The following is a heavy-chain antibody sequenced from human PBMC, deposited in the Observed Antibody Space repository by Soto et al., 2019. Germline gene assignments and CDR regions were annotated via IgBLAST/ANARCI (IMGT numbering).Heavy chain of an antibody. V-gene: IGHV1-3*01. Sequence: ASVKVSCKASGYTFTSYAMHWVRQAPGQRLEWMGWINAGNGNTKYSQKFQGRVTITRDTSASTAYMELSSRRSEDTAVYYCARWIPIPNYDILTGYYTGFDYWGQGTLVTVSS. CDR1: GYTFTSYA. CDR2: INAGNGNT. CDR3: ARWIPIPNYDILTGYYTGFDY. J-gene: IGHJ4*02. D-gene: IGHD3-9*01.